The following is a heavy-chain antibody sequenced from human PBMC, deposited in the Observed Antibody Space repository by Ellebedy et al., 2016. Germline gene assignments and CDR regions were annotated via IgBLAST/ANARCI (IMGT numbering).Heavy chain of an antibody. Sequence: GGSLRLXCAASGFTFSDYYMSWIRQAPGKRLEWVSYISSSGSTIYYADSVKGRFTISRDNAKNSLYLQMNSLRDEDTAVYYCARDIPHRIAGLIYWGQGTLVTVSS. CDR2: ISSSGSTI. V-gene: IGHV3-11*04. CDR3: ARDIPHRIAGLIY. D-gene: IGHD6-13*01. CDR1: GFTFSDYY. J-gene: IGHJ4*02.